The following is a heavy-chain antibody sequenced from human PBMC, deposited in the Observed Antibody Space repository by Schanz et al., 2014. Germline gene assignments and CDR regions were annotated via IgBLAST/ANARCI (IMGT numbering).Heavy chain of an antibody. V-gene: IGHV3-30*18. CDR2: MSYDGSIK. D-gene: IGHD2-2*01. CDR3: AKDSTHIDIVLVPTAIDY. Sequence: QVQLVESVGGVVQPGRSLRLSCAASGFTFSSYGMHWVRQAPGKGLEWVAAMSYDGSIKYYGDSVKGRFTISRDNSKNTLYLHMNTLRSEDTAVYYCAKDSTHIDIVLVPTAIDYWGQGTLVTVSS. J-gene: IGHJ4*02. CDR1: GFTFSSYG.